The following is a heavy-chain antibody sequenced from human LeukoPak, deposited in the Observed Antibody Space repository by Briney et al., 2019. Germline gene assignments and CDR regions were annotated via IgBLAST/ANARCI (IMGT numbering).Heavy chain of an antibody. CDR1: GGSISSGSYY. V-gene: IGHV4-61*02. D-gene: IGHD2-15*01. J-gene: IGHJ4*02. Sequence: SETLSLTCTVSGGSISSGSYYWSWIRQPAGKGLEWIGRIYTSGSTNYNPSLKSRVTISVDTSKNQFSLKLSSVTAADTAVYYCASLGYCSGGSCYSPFDYWGQGTLVTVSS. CDR3: ASLGYCSGGSCYSPFDY. CDR2: IYTSGST.